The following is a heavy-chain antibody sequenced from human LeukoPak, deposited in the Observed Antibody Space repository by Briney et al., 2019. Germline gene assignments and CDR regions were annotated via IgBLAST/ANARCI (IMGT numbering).Heavy chain of an antibody. CDR1: GFTFSSYW. J-gene: IGHJ4*02. CDR3: ARAMDDDTLTGIDY. V-gene: IGHV3-7*01. D-gene: IGHD3-9*01. Sequence: GGSLRLSCAASGFTFSSYWMSWVRQAPGKGLEWVANIKQDGSEKYYVDSVKGRFTISRDNAKNSLYLQMNSLRAEDTAVYYCARAMDDDTLTGIDYWGQGTLVTVSS. CDR2: IKQDGSEK.